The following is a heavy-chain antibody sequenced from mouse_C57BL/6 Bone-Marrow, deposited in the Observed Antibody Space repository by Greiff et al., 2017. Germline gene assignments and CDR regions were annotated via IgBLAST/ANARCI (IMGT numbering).Heavy chain of an antibody. V-gene: IGHV1-80*01. CDR1: GYAFSSYW. J-gene: IGHJ3*01. CDR2: IYPGDGDT. D-gene: IGHD1-2*01. CDR3: ARRRFRDGPWFAY. Sequence: LVESGAELVKPGASVKISCKASGYAFSSYWMNWVKQRPGKGLEWIGQIYPGDGDTNYNGKFKGKATLTADQSSSTAYMQRRSLTSEDSAVYFCARRRFRDGPWFAYWGQGTLVTVSA.